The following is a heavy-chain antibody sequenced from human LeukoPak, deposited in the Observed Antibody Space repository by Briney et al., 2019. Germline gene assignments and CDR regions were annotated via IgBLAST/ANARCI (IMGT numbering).Heavy chain of an antibody. V-gene: IGHV1-18*01. J-gene: IGHJ6*02. CDR1: GYTFTTYG. CDR2: ISAYNGNT. CDR3: ARKMAVAGPYYYYGMDV. Sequence: ASVKVSCKASGYTFTTYGISWVRQAPGQGLEWMGWISAYNGNTNYAQKLQGRVTMTTDTSTSTAYMELRSLRSDDTAVYYCARKMAVAGPYYYYGMDVWGQGTTVTVSS. D-gene: IGHD6-19*01.